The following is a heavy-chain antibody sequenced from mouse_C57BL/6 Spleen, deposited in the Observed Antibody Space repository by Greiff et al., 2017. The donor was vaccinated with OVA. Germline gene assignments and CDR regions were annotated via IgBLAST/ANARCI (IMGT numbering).Heavy chain of an antibody. CDR1: GYTFTDYE. CDR3: TRQQATYAMDY. V-gene: IGHV1-15*01. Sequence: VQLQQSGAELVRPGASVTLSCKASGYTFTDYEMHWVKQTPVHGLEWIGAIDPETGGTAYNQKFKGKAILTADKSSSTAYMELRSLTSEDSAVYYGTRQQATYAMDYWGQGTSVTVSS. CDR2: IDPETGGT. D-gene: IGHD3-2*02. J-gene: IGHJ4*01.